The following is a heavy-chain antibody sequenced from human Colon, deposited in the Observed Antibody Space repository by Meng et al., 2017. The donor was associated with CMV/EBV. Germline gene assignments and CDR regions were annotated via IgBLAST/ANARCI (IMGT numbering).Heavy chain of an antibody. CDR2: IYGSGRSS. V-gene: IGHV3-23*03. CDR1: GFTFRTSW. J-gene: IGHJ3*02. Sequence: GESLKISCAASGFTFRTSWMHWVRQAPGKGLEWVSVIYGSGRSSSSADSVKGRFSISRDNSKNTLYLQMSSLRAEDTAVYYCARLLVGALDTHAFDMWGRGTMVTVSS. D-gene: IGHD1-26*01. CDR3: ARLLVGALDTHAFDM.